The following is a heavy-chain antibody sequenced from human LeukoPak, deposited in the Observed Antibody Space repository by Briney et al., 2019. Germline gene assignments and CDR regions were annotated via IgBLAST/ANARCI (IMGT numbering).Heavy chain of an antibody. D-gene: IGHD2-15*01. Sequence: GESLKISCKGSGYTFTNYWIGWVRQMPGKGLEWMGIIYPGDSDTRYSPSFQGQVTISADKSINTAYLQWSSLKASDTAMYYCARRYCSGGSCYSGFDYWGQGTLVTVSS. V-gene: IGHV5-51*01. J-gene: IGHJ4*02. CDR3: ARRYCSGGSCYSGFDY. CDR1: GYTFTNYW. CDR2: IYPGDSDT.